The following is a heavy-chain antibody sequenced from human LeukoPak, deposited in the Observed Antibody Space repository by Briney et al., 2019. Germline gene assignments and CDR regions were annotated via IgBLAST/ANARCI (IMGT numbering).Heavy chain of an antibody. J-gene: IGHJ5*02. CDR3: ARALVSSTGRHWSAP. Sequence: GASVKVSCKASGYTFTSYDINWVRQATGQGLEWMGWMNPNSGNTGYAQKFQGRVTITRNTSISTAYMELSSLRSEDTAVYYCARALVSSTGRHWSAPWGQGPLVTVPS. CDR2: MNPNSGNT. D-gene: IGHD6-13*01. V-gene: IGHV1-8*03. CDR1: GYTFTSYD.